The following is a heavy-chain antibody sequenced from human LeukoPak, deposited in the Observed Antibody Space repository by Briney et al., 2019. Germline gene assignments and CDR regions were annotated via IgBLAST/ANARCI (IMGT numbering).Heavy chain of an antibody. CDR2: ISHFGST. D-gene: IGHD2-21*02. CDR3: ARRKGDRDRFPYYYYMDV. CDR1: GGSFSGYS. J-gene: IGHJ6*03. Sequence: SETLSLTCAIYGGSFSGYSWTWIRQPPGKGLEWIGEISHFGSTKYIPSLESQVSLSLDTSKNQFSLELSSVTAADTAIYYCARRKGDRDRFPYYYYMDVWGKGTTVTISS. V-gene: IGHV4-34*01.